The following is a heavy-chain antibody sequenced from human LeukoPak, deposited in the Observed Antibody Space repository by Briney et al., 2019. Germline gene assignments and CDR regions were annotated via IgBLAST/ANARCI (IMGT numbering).Heavy chain of an antibody. J-gene: IGHJ5*02. CDR2: IYYSGST. V-gene: IGHV4-39*07. CDR1: GGSISSSSYY. D-gene: IGHD2-15*01. CDR3: ARSIGYCSGGSCYRNWFDP. Sequence: PSETLSLTCTVSGGSISSSSYYWGWIRQPPGKGLEWIGSIYYSGSTYYNPSLKSRVTISVDTSKNQFSLKLSSVTAADTAVYYCARSIGYCSGGSCYRNWFDPWGQGTLVTVSS.